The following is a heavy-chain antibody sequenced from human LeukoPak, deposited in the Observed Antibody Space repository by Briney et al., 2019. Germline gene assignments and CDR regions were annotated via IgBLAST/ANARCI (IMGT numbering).Heavy chain of an antibody. D-gene: IGHD3-16*01. V-gene: IGHV3-64D*06. J-gene: IGHJ4*02. CDR2: ISNDGGRT. CDR1: GFTFSTYA. Sequence: QSGGSLRLSCSAFGFTFSTYAMHWVRQAPGKGLEFVSAISNDGGRTYYADSVQGRFTISRDNSQTTLYLQMSSLRAEDTAVYYCVTRVLGPPYWGQGTLVTVSS. CDR3: VTRVLGPPY.